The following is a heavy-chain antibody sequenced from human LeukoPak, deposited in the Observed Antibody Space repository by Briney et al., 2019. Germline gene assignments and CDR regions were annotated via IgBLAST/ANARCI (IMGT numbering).Heavy chain of an antibody. J-gene: IGHJ5*02. Sequence: GGSLRLSCAASGFTFSDYYMSWIRQAPGKGLEWVANIKQDGSEKYYVDSVKGRFTISRDNAKNSLYLQMNSLRAEDTAVYYCARNSITMIRGVIGINWFDPWGQGTLVTVSS. V-gene: IGHV3-7*01. CDR3: ARNSITMIRGVIGINWFDP. D-gene: IGHD3-10*01. CDR1: GFTFSDYY. CDR2: IKQDGSEK.